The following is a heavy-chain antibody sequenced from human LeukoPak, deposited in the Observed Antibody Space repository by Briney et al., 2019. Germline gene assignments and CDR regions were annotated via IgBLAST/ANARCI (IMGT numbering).Heavy chain of an antibody. V-gene: IGHV4-39*07. CDR1: GIRFNDYW. J-gene: IGHJ4*02. CDR3: ARVIEAVAAHDY. D-gene: IGHD6-19*01. CDR2: IYYSGST. Sequence: GSLRLSCTVSGIRFNDYWMSWIRQPPGKGLEWIGSIYYSGSTYYNPSLKSRVTISVDTSKNQFSLKLSSVTAADTAVYYCARVIEAVAAHDYWGQGTLVTVSS.